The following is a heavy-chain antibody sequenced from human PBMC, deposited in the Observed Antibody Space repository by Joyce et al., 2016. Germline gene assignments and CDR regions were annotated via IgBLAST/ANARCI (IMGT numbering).Heavy chain of an antibody. CDR2: ISHSGST. D-gene: IGHD1-26*01. CDR1: GGSLSNYY. J-gene: IGHJ5*02. CDR3: ARLVGGSYSSGLDP. V-gene: IGHV4-34*01. Sequence: QVQLQQWGAGLLKPSETLSLTCGVHGGSLSNYYWSWIRQPPGKGLEWIGQISHSGSTNYNPSLKRRLTISVDTPKNQFSLKVTSVTAADTAVYYCARLVGGSYSSGLDPWGQGTLVSVSS.